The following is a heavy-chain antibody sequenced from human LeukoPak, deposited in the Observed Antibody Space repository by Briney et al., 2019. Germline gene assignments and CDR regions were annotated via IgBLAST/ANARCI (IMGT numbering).Heavy chain of an antibody. Sequence: GASVKVSCKASGYTFTSYYMHLVRQAPGQGLEWMGIINPSGGSTSYAQKFQGRVTMTRDMSTSTVYMELSSLISDDTAVYYCARAGYDSSGYRYYFDYWGQGTLVTVSS. J-gene: IGHJ4*02. CDR2: INPSGGST. D-gene: IGHD3-22*01. V-gene: IGHV1-46*01. CDR3: ARAGYDSSGYRYYFDY. CDR1: GYTFTSYY.